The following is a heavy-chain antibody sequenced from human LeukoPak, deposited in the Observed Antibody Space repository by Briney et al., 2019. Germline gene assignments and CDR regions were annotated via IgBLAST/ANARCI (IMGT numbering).Heavy chain of an antibody. D-gene: IGHD2-15*01. CDR2: INPNSGGT. Sequence: GASVRVSCKASGYTFTGYYVHWVRQAPGQGLEWMGWINPNSGGTNYAQKFQGRVTMTRDTSISTAYMELSRLRSDDTAVYYCARPRYCSGGSCYPGYYYMDVWGKGTTVTVSS. CDR1: GYTFTGYY. J-gene: IGHJ6*03. CDR3: ARPRYCSGGSCYPGYYYMDV. V-gene: IGHV1-2*02.